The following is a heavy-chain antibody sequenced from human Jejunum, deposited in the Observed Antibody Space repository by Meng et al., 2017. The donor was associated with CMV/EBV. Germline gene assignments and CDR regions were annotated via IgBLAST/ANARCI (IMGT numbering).Heavy chain of an antibody. CDR3: ARPFGVASAGAFDI. V-gene: IGHV3-30*02. CDR1: GFIFSNYG. J-gene: IGHJ3*02. D-gene: IGHD3-3*01. CDR2: IRYDESNK. Sequence: SGFIFSNYGMHWVRQAPGKGLEWVAFIRYDESNKYYADSVKGRFTISRDNSMNTLYVQMNSLRTEDTAVYYCARPFGVASAGAFDIWGQGTMVTISS.